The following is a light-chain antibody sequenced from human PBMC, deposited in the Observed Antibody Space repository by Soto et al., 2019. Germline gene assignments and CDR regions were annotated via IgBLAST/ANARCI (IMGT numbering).Light chain of an antibody. V-gene: IGKV1-9*01. J-gene: IGKJ1*01. Sequence: QLTQSPSSLSASVGDRVTITCRASQGISSNLAWYQQKPGRAPKLLIFGASTLQSGVPSRFSGSGSGTDFTLNIRSLQPEDFATYFCQKLNAYPPWTFRQGNQVEIK. CDR3: QKLNAYPPWT. CDR1: QGISSN. CDR2: GAS.